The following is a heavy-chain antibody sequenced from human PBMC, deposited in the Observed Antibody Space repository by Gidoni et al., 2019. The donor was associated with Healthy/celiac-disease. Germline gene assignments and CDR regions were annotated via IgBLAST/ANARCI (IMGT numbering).Heavy chain of an antibody. J-gene: IGHJ4*02. D-gene: IGHD2-15*01. Sequence: EVQLVESGGGLVRPGGSLRPSCAASGFPASSNYISWVRQAPGKGLEWVSVIYSGGSTYYADSVKGRFTISRDNSKNTLYLQMNSLRAEDTAVYYCAREFPSATHGYFDYWGQGTLVTVSS. CDR3: AREFPSATHGYFDY. V-gene: IGHV3-66*02. CDR1: GFPASSNY. CDR2: IYSGGST.